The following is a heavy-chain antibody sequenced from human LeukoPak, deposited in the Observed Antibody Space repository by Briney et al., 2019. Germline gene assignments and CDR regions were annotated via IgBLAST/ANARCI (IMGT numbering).Heavy chain of an antibody. D-gene: IGHD3-22*01. V-gene: IGHV4-4*07. CDR3: ARVDSSGYRANFDY. Sequence: SETLSLTCTVSGGSMSSYYWSWIRQPAGKGLEWIGRIYSSGSTNYNPSLKSRVTMSVDTSKNQFSLRLSSVTAADTAVYYCARVDSSGYRANFDYWGQGTLVTVSS. J-gene: IGHJ4*02. CDR1: GGSMSSYY. CDR2: IYSSGST.